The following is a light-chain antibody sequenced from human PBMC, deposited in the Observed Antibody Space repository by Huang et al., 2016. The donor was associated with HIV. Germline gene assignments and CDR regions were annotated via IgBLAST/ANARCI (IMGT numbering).Light chain of an antibody. CDR2: KLS. V-gene: IGKV2-30*01. Sequence: DVVLTQSPLSLSVTLGQPASISCRSSESLVYSDGNTYLNWFHQRPGQSPRRLLYKLSSRDSGVPDRVSGSESGTNFTLKISRVEAEDVGIYYCMQGTHWPVTFGQGTKLEIK. CDR1: ESLVYSDGNTY. CDR3: MQGTHWPVT. J-gene: IGKJ2*01.